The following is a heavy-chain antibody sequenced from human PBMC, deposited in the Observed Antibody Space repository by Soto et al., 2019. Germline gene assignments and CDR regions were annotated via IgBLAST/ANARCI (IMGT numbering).Heavy chain of an antibody. CDR3: AKDSGITMIVVVTYYFDY. CDR2: ISGSGGST. D-gene: IGHD3-22*01. CDR1: GFTFSSYA. J-gene: IGHJ4*02. Sequence: GGSLRLSCAASGFTFSSYAMSWVRQAPGKGLEWVSAISGSGGSTYYADSVKGRFTISRDNSKNTLYLQMNSLRAEDTAVYYCAKDSGITMIVVVTYYFDYWGQGTLVTVSS. V-gene: IGHV3-23*01.